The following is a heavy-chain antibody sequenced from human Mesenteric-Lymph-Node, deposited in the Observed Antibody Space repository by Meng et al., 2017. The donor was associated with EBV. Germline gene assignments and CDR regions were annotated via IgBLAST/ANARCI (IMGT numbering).Heavy chain of an antibody. D-gene: IGHD3-10*01. V-gene: IGHV4-61*01. CDR3: ARENPARGNWFDP. Sequence: SGTGQSKPSRALHLPVTVSGGSVSSTSYHWSCIRPPPGKRLEWIGYVYYSGSTNYNPSLKSRVTISVDTSKNQFSLNLYSVTAADTAVYYCARENPARGNWFDPWGQGALVTVSS. CDR1: GGSVSSTSYH. CDR2: VYYSGST. J-gene: IGHJ5*02.